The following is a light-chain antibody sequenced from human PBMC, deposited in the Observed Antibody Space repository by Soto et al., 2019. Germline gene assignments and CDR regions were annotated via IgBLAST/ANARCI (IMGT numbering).Light chain of an antibody. CDR1: QSLAYSDGNTY. CDR3: MQGTHWPPYT. J-gene: IGKJ2*01. Sequence: DVVMTQSPLSLPVTLGQPASISCRSSQSLAYSDGNTYLNWFQQRPGQSPRRLIYKVSNRDFGVPDRFSGSGAGTDFTLKISRVAAEDVGVYYCMQGTHWPPYTFGQGTKLEIK. CDR2: KVS. V-gene: IGKV2-30*01.